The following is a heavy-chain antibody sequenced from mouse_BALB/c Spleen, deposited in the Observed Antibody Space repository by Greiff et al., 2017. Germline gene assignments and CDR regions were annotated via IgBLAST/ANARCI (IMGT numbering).Heavy chain of an antibody. CDR1: GFNIKDTY. CDR2: IDPANGNT. V-gene: IGHV14-3*02. D-gene: IGHD1-1*01. J-gene: IGHJ1*01. CDR3: ARVYYGSGYWYFDV. Sequence: EVQLQQSGAELVKPGASVKLSCTASGFNIKDTYMHWVKQRPEQGLEWIGRIDPANGNTKYDPKFQGKATITADTSSNTAYLQLSSLTSEDTAVYYGARVYYGSGYWYFDVWGAGTTVTVSS.